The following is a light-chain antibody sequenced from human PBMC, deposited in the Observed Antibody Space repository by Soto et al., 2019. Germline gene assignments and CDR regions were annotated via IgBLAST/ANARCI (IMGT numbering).Light chain of an antibody. CDR1: KLGDKY. CDR2: QDS. CDR3: QAWDSSTVV. Sequence: SYELTQPPSVSVSPGQTASINCSGDKLGDKYACWYQQKPGQSPVLVIYQDSKRPSGIPERFSGSNSGNTATLTISGTQAMDEADYYGQAWDSSTVVFGGGTKVTVL. J-gene: IGLJ2*01. V-gene: IGLV3-1*01.